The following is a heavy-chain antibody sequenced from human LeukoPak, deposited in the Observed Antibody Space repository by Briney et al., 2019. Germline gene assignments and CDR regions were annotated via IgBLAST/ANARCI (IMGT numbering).Heavy chain of an antibody. CDR2: ILYDGSNK. V-gene: IGHV3-30*04. CDR3: ARASGSYSPFDY. Sequence: PGRCLRLSWAASAFTVSSYAMHWVRQEPGKGLEWVAVILYDGSNKYYADSVKGRFTISRDNSKNTLYLQMNSLRAEDTAVYYCARASGSYSPFDYWGQGTLGTVS. CDR1: AFTVSSYA. D-gene: IGHD1-26*01. J-gene: IGHJ4*02.